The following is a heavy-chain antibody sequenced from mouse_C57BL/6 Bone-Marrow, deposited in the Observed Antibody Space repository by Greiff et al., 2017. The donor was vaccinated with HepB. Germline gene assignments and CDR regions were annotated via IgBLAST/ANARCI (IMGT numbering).Heavy chain of an antibody. CDR2: IDPNSGGT. CDR3: ARSGVVADYYAMDY. V-gene: IGHV1-72*01. J-gene: IGHJ4*01. Sequence: QVQLQQPGAELVKPGASVKLSCKASGYTFTSYWMHWVKQRPGRGLEWIGRIDPNSGGTKYNEKFKSKATLTVDKPSSTAYMKLSSLTSEDSAVYYCARSGVVADYYAMDYWGQGTSVTVSS. CDR1: GYTFTSYW. D-gene: IGHD1-1*01.